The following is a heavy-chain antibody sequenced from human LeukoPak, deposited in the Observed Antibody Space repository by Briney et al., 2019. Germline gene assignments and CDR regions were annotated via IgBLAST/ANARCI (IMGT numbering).Heavy chain of an antibody. V-gene: IGHV4-4*02. D-gene: IGHD4-11*01. CDR2: IHYSGGT. Sequence: SETLSLTCAVSGGSISSSNWWSWVRQPPGKGLEWIGTIHYSGGTYYNPSLKSRVTISVDTSKNQSSLKLTSATAADTAVYYCARPYSNYVGNDAFAIWGQGTMVTVSS. CDR3: ARPYSNYVGNDAFAI. CDR1: GGSISSSNW. J-gene: IGHJ3*02.